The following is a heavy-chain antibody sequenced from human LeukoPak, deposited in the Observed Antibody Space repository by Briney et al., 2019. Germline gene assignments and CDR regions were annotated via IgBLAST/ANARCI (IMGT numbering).Heavy chain of an antibody. V-gene: IGHV4-59*08. J-gene: IGHJ3*02. CDR3: ARLVLPLSGEDAFDI. CDR1: GGSISSYY. D-gene: IGHD7-27*01. Sequence: NPSETLSLTCTVSGGSISSYYWSWIRQPPGKGLEWIGYMYYGGSTNYNPSLKSRVTILVGTSKNQFSLKLSSVTAADTAVYYCARLVLPLSGEDAFDIWGQGTMVTVSS. CDR2: MYYGGST.